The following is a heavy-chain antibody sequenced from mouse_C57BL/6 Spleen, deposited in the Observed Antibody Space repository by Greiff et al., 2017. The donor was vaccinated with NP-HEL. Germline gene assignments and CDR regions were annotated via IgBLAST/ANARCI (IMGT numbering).Heavy chain of an antibody. Sequence: EVMLVESGGGLVKPGGSLKLSCAASGFTFSSYAMSWVRQTPEKRLEWVATISDGGSYTYYPDNVKGRFTISRDNAKNNLYLQMSHLKSEDTAMYYCARDPVYYDYDDVPWFAYWGQGTLVTVSA. CDR1: GFTFSSYA. CDR3: ARDPVYYDYDDVPWFAY. D-gene: IGHD2-4*01. V-gene: IGHV5-4*01. J-gene: IGHJ3*01. CDR2: ISDGGSYT.